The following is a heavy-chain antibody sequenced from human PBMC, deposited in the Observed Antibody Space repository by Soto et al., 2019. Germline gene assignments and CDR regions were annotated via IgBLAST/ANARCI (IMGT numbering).Heavy chain of an antibody. Sequence: EVQLLESGGGLVQPGGSLRLSCAASGFMFSNYAMSWVRQAPGKGLEWVSGIGGRATSAYYADSVKGRFAISRDNSYNTLFLQLNSLRAEDTAVYYCAKSRYSDSSGDYYDFWGQGTLLTVSS. CDR3: AKSRYSDSSGDYYDF. CDR2: IGGRATSA. J-gene: IGHJ4*02. V-gene: IGHV3-23*01. CDR1: GFMFSNYA. D-gene: IGHD3-22*01.